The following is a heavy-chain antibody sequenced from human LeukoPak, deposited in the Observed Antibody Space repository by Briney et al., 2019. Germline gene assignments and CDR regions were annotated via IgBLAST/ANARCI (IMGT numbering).Heavy chain of an antibody. Sequence: ASVKVSCKASGYTFTSYGISWVRQAPGQGLEWMGWISAYNGNTNYAQKLQGRVTMTTDTSTSTAYMELRSLRSDDTAVYYCARDSDYDSSGYYGPEGDYYYGMDVWGQGTTVTVSS. D-gene: IGHD3-22*01. J-gene: IGHJ6*02. CDR2: ISAYNGNT. V-gene: IGHV1-18*01. CDR3: ARDSDYDSSGYYGPEGDYYYGMDV. CDR1: GYTFTSYG.